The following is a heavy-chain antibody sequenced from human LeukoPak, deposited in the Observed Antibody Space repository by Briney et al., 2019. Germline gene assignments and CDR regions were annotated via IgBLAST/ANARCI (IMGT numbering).Heavy chain of an antibody. CDR1: GFTFTNYG. CDR3: ARSLVYSYGHPYYFDY. V-gene: IGHV3-23*01. D-gene: IGHD5-18*01. J-gene: IGHJ4*02. CDR2: ISGSGFSI. Sequence: PGGSLRLSCAASGFTFTNYGMSWVRQAPGKGLEWVSAISGSGFSIYYADSVKGRFTISRDNSTNTLYLQMNSLRAEDTAVYYCARSLVYSYGHPYYFDYWGQGTLVTVSS.